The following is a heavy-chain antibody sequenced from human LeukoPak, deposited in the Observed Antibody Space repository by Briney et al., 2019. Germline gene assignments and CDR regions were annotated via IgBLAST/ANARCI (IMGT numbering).Heavy chain of an antibody. V-gene: IGHV4-39*07. CDR2: IYYGGDT. D-gene: IGHD6-19*01. CDR1: DGSISSSTYY. J-gene: IGHJ4*02. Sequence: SETLSLTCAVSDGSISSSTYYWAWIRQSPGKGLEWIGSIYYGGDTFYNSSLKSRVTISKDTSQNQFSLKLSSVTAADTVVYYCARGVGYSSGWYVYYFDYWGQGTLVTVSS. CDR3: ARGVGYSSGWYVYYFDY.